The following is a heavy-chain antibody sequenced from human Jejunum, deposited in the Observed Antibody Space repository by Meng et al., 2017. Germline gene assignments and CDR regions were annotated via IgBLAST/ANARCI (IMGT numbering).Heavy chain of an antibody. D-gene: IGHD2-21*02. J-gene: IGHJ5*02. CDR1: GGSISSGAYS. Sequence: QLQLQESGPGLVQPSQTLSLTCAVSGGSISSGAYSWSWIRQPPGKGLDWIGPPYHTGSSNYNPSLESRVTISVDRSKNQFSLKLTSVTAADTAVYYCARASVGNCGGDCYSPHWFDPWGQGTLVTVSS. CDR3: ARASVGNCGGDCYSPHWFDP. V-gene: IGHV4-30-2*01. CDR2: PYHTGSS.